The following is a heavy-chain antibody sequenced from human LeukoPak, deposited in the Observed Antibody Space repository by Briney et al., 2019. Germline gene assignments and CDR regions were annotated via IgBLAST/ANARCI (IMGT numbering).Heavy chain of an antibody. CDR1: GFTFSNAW. V-gene: IGHV3-15*01. J-gene: IGHJ4*02. Sequence: GGSLRLSCAASGFTFSNAWMSWVRQAPGKGLEWVGRIKSKTDGETTDYAAPVKGRFTISGDDSKNTMYLQMDSLKTEDTAVYYCTTSRFLLRYFNFWGQGTLVIVSS. D-gene: IGHD3-9*01. CDR3: TTSRFLLRYFNF. CDR2: IKSKTDGETT.